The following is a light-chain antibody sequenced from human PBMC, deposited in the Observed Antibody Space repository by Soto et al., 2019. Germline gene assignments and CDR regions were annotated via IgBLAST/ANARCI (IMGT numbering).Light chain of an antibody. CDR2: ANT. J-gene: IGLJ2*01. V-gene: IGLV1-40*01. CDR3: QSFDSSLTGLI. CDR1: NSNIGAGSG. Sequence: QPVLTQPPSVTGAPGQRVTISCTGNNSNIGAGSGVNWYQQFPDKAPKLLIYANTHRPSGVPDRFSGSTSATSASLAITGLQTQDEADYYCQSFDSSLTGLIFGGGTKLTV.